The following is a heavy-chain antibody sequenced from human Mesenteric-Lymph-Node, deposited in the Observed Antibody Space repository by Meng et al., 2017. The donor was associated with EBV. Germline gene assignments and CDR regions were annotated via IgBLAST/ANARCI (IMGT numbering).Heavy chain of an antibody. CDR1: GDSISRSSYY. Sequence: LQLKGSGPGRVNPSETFPSPCIFPGDSISRSSYYCGWIRQPPGKGLEWIGTFYYSWSTYYNPSLKSRVTISVDTSKNPFSLKLSSVTAADTAVYYCARLVSGWSGSYYFDYWGQGTLVTVSS. CDR2: FYYSWST. D-gene: IGHD6-19*01. V-gene: IGHV4-39*01. CDR3: ARLVSGWSGSYYFDY. J-gene: IGHJ4*02.